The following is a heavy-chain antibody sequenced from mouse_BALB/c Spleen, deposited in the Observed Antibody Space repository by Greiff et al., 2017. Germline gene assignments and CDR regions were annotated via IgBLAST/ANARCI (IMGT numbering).Heavy chain of an antibody. V-gene: IGHV1-7*01. J-gene: IGHJ2*01. CDR3: ASYGGITTGGY. Sequence: VQLQQSGAELAKPGASVKMSCKASGYTFTSYWMHWVKQRPGQGLAWIGYINPSTGYTEYNQKFKDKATLTADKSSSTAYMQLSSLTSEDSAVYYCASYGGITTGGYWGQGTTLTVSS. CDR2: INPSTGYT. D-gene: IGHD1-1*01. CDR1: GYTFTSYW.